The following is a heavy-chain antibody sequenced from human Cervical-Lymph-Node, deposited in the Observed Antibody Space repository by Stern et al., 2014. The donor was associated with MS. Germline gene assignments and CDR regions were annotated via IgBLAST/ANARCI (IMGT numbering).Heavy chain of an antibody. CDR2: IYCSGRT. Sequence: QVQLQESGPGLVKPSQTLSLTCTVSGVSIISGGYYWSWIRQRPGKGLEWIVCIYCSGRTYYNPSLKSRVTISEDPSKNHLFLQMSSVTAADTAVYYCARVSYDFWSGYYVFDYWGQGTLVTVSS. D-gene: IGHD3-3*01. CDR3: ARVSYDFWSGYYVFDY. J-gene: IGHJ4*02. V-gene: IGHV4-31*03. CDR1: GVSIISGGYY.